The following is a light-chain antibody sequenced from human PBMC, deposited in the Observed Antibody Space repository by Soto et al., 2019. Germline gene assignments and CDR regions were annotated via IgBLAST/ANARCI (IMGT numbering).Light chain of an antibody. V-gene: IGKV3-15*01. CDR3: QQYNNWTWT. Sequence: EIVMPQYPATLSVSPGERATLSCRASQSVSSNLAWYQQKPGQAPRRLIYGASTRATGIPARFSGSGSGTEFTLTISSLQSEDFAVYYCQQYNNWTWTFGQGTKVDI. J-gene: IGKJ1*01. CDR2: GAS. CDR1: QSVSSN.